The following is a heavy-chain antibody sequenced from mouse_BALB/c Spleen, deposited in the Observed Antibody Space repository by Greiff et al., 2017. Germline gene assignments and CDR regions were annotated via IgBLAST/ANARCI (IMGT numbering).Heavy chain of an antibody. Sequence: VQLQQSGAELMKPGASVKISCKATGYTFSSYWIEWVKQRPGHGLEWIGEILPGSGSTNYNEKFKGKATFTADTSSNTAYMQLSSLTSEDSAVYNGERGDYGREGLDYRGQGTTLTVSS. J-gene: IGHJ2*01. CDR2: ILPGSGST. D-gene: IGHD2-4*01. CDR3: ERGDYGREGLDY. V-gene: IGHV1-9*01. CDR1: GYTFSSYW.